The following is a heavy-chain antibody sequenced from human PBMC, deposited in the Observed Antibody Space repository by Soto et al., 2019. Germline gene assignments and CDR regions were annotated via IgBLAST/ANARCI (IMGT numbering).Heavy chain of an antibody. J-gene: IGHJ5*02. Sequence: GGSLRLSCAASGFTFSSYSMNWVRQAPGKGLEWVSSISSSSSYIYYADSVKGRFTISRDNAKNSLYLQMNSLRAEDTAVYYCARKKYYYDSSGYSVGVQVLKNWFDPWGQGTLVTVS. CDR1: GFTFSSYS. D-gene: IGHD3-22*01. V-gene: IGHV3-21*01. CDR2: ISSSSSYI. CDR3: ARKKYYYDSSGYSVGVQVLKNWFDP.